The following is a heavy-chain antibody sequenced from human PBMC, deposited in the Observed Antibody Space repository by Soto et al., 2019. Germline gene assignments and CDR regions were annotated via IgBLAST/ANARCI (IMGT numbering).Heavy chain of an antibody. Sequence: EVQLLESGGGLVQPGGSLRLSCAASGFSFSTYPMIWVRQAPGKGLEGVSSISGSGGDTYYTDSVKGRFTISRDNSKNTVYLQMNSLRAEDTAVYYCAKIRSTVTTYYYGMDVWGQGSTVTVSS. CDR2: ISGSGGDT. V-gene: IGHV3-23*01. CDR1: GFSFSTYP. J-gene: IGHJ6*02. D-gene: IGHD4-17*01. CDR3: AKIRSTVTTYYYGMDV.